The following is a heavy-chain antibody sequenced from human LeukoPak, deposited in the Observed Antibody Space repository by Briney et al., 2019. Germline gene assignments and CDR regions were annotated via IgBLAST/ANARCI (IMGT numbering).Heavy chain of an antibody. D-gene: IGHD5-12*01. CDR1: GFTFSSYA. CDR2: ISGSGGST. J-gene: IGHJ4*02. CDR3: AKDPSSMVATTGFDY. Sequence: GGFLRLSCAASGFTFSSYAMSWVRQAPGKGLEWVSAISGSGGSTYYADFVKGRFTISRDNSKNTLYLQMNSLRAEDTAVYNCAKDPSSMVATTGFDYWGQGTLVTVTS. V-gene: IGHV3-23*01.